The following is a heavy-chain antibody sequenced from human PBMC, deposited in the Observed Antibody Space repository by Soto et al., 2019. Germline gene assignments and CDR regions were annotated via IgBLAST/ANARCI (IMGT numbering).Heavy chain of an antibody. D-gene: IGHD6-13*01. CDR1: GFIFSDDS. CDR2: ISYGGDNK. J-gene: IGHJ4*02. CDR3: AKAGQSTSWYGVEADF. V-gene: IGHV3-30*09. Sequence: QVQLVESGGGVVQPGRSLRLSCAASGFIFSDDSMHWVRQAPGKGLEWVAVISYGGDNKYYADSVRGRFAISIDNLKNTLYTQMNSLNHEDTAVYHCAKAGQSTSWYGVEADFWGEGSLVTVSS.